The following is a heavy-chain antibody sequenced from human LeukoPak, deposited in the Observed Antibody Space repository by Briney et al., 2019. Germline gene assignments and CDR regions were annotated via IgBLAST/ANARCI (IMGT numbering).Heavy chain of an antibody. J-gene: IGHJ3*02. D-gene: IGHD1-1*01. V-gene: IGHV3-74*01. Sequence: GGSLRLSCAASGFTFSSYWMHWVRQAPGKGLVWVTRISADGSFTLYADSVKGRFTISRDNAKNTLYLQMNSLRAEDTAAYYCATANSGPDIWGQGTTVTVSS. CDR3: ATANSGPDI. CDR2: ISADGSFT. CDR1: GFTFSSYW.